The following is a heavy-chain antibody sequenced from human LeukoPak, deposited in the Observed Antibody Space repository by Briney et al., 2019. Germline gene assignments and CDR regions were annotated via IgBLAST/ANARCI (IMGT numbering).Heavy chain of an antibody. Sequence: NPSETLLQGCAVHARSFRGYYCTSIRQPPGKGEGWVGEINRSGSTNYNPSLKSRVTISVDTSKNQFSLKLSSVTAADTAVYYCARGLESCSSTSCYTYWYFDLWGRGTLVTVSS. J-gene: IGHJ2*01. D-gene: IGHD2-2*02. CDR2: INRSGST. CDR3: ARGLESCSSTSCYTYWYFDL. V-gene: IGHV4-34*01. CDR1: ARSFRGYY.